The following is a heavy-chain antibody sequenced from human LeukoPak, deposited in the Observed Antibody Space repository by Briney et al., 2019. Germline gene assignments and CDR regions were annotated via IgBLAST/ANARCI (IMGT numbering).Heavy chain of an antibody. CDR1: GFTFSSYT. V-gene: IGHV3-21*01. J-gene: IGHJ4*02. CDR2: ISSSSSCI. CDR3: AREGILGYCSGSSCYSDY. Sequence: PGGSLRLSCAASGFTFSSYTMNWVRQAPGKGLEWVSTISSSSSCIYYADSVKGRFTISRDNAKNSLYLQMNSLRAEDTAVYYCAREGILGYCSGSSCYSDYWGQGTLVTVSS. D-gene: IGHD2-15*01.